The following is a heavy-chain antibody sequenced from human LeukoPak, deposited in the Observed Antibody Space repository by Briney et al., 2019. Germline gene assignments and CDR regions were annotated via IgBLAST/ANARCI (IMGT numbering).Heavy chain of an antibody. Sequence: PSETLSLXCAVYGGSFSGYYWSWIRPPPGKGLESIGEINHSGSTNYNPSLKSRVTISVDTSKNQFSLKLSSVTAADTAVYYCARGRGKHIVVVTAIGAEYFQHWGQGTLVTVSS. CDR2: INHSGST. D-gene: IGHD2-21*02. J-gene: IGHJ1*01. CDR1: GGSFSGYY. V-gene: IGHV4-34*01. CDR3: ARGRGKHIVVVTAIGAEYFQH.